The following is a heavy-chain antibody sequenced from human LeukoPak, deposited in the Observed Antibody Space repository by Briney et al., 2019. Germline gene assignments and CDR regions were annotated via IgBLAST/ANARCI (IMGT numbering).Heavy chain of an antibody. CDR2: ISWHSGSI. D-gene: IGHD2-15*01. CDR1: GFTFDDYA. J-gene: IGHJ6*02. Sequence: GESLRLSCAASGFTFDDYAMHWDRQAPGKGLEWVSGISWHSGSIGCTGSVKGRFTISRDNAMNSLYLQMNSLRAEDTALYYCAKDMGGGTATWPRQSYYYGMDVWGQGTTVTVSS. V-gene: IGHV3-9*01. CDR3: AKDMGGGTATWPRQSYYYGMDV.